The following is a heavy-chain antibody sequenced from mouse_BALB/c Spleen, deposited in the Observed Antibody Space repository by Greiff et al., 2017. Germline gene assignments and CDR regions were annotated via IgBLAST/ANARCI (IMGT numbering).Heavy chain of an antibody. V-gene: IGHV1-54*01. CDR3: ARRGGSSYVWAMDY. CDR2: INPGSGGT. CDR1: GYAFTNYL. J-gene: IGHJ4*01. D-gene: IGHD1-1*01. Sequence: VQLQQSGAELVRPGTSVKVSCKASGYAFTNYLIEWVKQRPGQGLEWIGVINPGSGGTNYNEKFKGKATLTADKSSSTAYMQLSSLTSDDSAVYFCARRGGSSYVWAMDYWGQGTSVTVSS.